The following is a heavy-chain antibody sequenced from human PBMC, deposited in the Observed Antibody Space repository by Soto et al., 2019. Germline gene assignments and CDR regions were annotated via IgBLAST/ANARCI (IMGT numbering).Heavy chain of an antibody. CDR3: ARHENYYYAYYGMDV. J-gene: IGHJ6*02. CDR1: GYSFTTYL. Sequence: SLEISCQASGYSFTTYLIAWVRQKPGKGLEWMGITHPGESETRYSPSFQGQVTISFDRSTSTAYLQWNSLKASDTAIYYCARHENYYYAYYGMDVWGQGTTVTVSS. CDR2: THPGESET. V-gene: IGHV5-51*01.